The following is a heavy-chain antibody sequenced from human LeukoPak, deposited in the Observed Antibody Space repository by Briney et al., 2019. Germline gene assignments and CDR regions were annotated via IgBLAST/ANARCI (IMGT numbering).Heavy chain of an antibody. J-gene: IGHJ4*02. D-gene: IGHD3-22*01. Sequence: PSETLSLTCTVSGYSISSGYYWGWIRQPPGKGLEWIGSIYHSGSTYYNPSLKSRVTISVDTSKNQFSLKLSSVTAADTAVYYCASYDSSGYYYGYWGRGTLVTVSS. CDR3: ASYDSSGYYYGY. V-gene: IGHV4-38-2*02. CDR1: GYSISSGYY. CDR2: IYHSGST.